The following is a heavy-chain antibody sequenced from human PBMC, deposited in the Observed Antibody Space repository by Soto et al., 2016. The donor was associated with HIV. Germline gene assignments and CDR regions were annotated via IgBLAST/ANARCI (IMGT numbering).Heavy chain of an antibody. CDR3: AGQTRLIAFDI. J-gene: IGHJ3*02. CDR1: GGSISSYY. D-gene: IGHD2-8*01. CDR2: IYYSGST. V-gene: IGHV4-59*01. Sequence: QVQLQESGPGLVKPSETLSLTCTVSGGSISSYYWSWIRQPPGKGLEWIGYIYYSGSTNYNPSLKSRVTISVDTSKNQFSLKLSSVTAADTAVYYCAGQTRLIAFDIWGQGTNGHRLF.